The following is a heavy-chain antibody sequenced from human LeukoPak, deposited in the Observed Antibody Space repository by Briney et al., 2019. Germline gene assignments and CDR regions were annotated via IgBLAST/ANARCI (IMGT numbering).Heavy chain of an antibody. CDR1: GGSIRSYF. Sequence: SGTLSLTCSVSGGSIRSYFWSWIRQSAGRGLEHIGRIYSTGSTNYSPSLKSRVSMSVDTSKNQFSLTLRSVTAADTAIYYCARAGYTSTWTFDYWGQGILVTVSS. CDR3: ARAGYTSTWTFDY. J-gene: IGHJ4*02. D-gene: IGHD6-13*01. CDR2: IYSTGST. V-gene: IGHV4-4*07.